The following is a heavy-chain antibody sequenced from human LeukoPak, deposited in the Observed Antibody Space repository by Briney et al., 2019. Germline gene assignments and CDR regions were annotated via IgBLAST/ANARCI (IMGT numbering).Heavy chain of an antibody. V-gene: IGHV4-59*01. CDR3: ARGPPYIVVVTAIGFFDY. CDR1: GGSISSYY. J-gene: IGHJ4*02. Sequence: PSETLSLTCTVSGGSISSYYWSWVRQPPGKGLEWIGHIYYSGSTNYNPSLKSRVTISIDTSKNQFSLRLSSVTAADTAVYYCARGPPYIVVVTAIGFFDYWGQGTLVTVSS. D-gene: IGHD2-21*02. CDR2: IYYSGST.